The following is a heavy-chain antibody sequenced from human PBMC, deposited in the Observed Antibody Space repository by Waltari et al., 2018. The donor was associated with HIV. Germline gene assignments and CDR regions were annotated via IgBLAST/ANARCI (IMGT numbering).Heavy chain of an antibody. J-gene: IGHJ5*02. D-gene: IGHD2-2*02. Sequence: QLQLQESGPGLVKPSETLSLTCTVSGGSISSSSYYWGWIRQPPGKGLEWIGSIYYSGSTYYNPSLKSRVTISVDTSKNQFSLKLSSVTAADTAVYYCARDFLRPAAILATNWFDPWGQGTLVTVSS. CDR2: IYYSGST. CDR1: GGSISSSSYY. V-gene: IGHV4-39*07. CDR3: ARDFLRPAAILATNWFDP.